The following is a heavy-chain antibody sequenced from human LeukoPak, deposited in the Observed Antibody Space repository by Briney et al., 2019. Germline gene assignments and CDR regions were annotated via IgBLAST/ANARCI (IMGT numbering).Heavy chain of an antibody. CDR3: ARGFSSSSWYGGYYFDY. CDR2: IYTSGST. Sequence: SETMSLTCTVSGGSISSSSYYWGWIRQPAGKGLEWIGRIYTSGSTNYNPSLKSRVTMSVDTSKNQFSLKLSSVTAADTAVYYCARGFSSSSWYGGYYFDYWGQGTLVTVSS. CDR1: GGSISSSSYY. D-gene: IGHD6-13*01. V-gene: IGHV4-61*02. J-gene: IGHJ4*02.